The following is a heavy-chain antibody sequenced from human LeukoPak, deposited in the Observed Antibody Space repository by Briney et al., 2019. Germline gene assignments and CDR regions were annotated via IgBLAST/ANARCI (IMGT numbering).Heavy chain of an antibody. CDR1: GFTFSSYS. CDR3: AIDLVGATEGAFDI. CDR2: ISSSSSYI. V-gene: IGHV3-21*01. Sequence: GESLRLSCAASGFTFSSYSMNWVRQAPGKGLELVSSISSSSSYIYYADSVKGRFTISRDNAKNSLYLQMNSLRAEDTAVYYCAIDLVGATEGAFDIWGQGTKVTVSS. J-gene: IGHJ3*02. D-gene: IGHD1-26*01.